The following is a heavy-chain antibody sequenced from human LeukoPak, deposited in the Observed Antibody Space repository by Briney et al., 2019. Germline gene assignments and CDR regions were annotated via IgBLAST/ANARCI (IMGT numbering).Heavy chain of an antibody. CDR3: ATRLGY. V-gene: IGHV1-46*01. J-gene: IGHJ4*02. CDR1: GYTFTSNH. CDR2: INPSGRST. D-gene: IGHD3-16*01. Sequence: ASVKVSCEASGYTFTSNHIHWVRQAPGQGLEWMGIINPSGRSTNYAHKFQGRVTMTRDTSTSTVYMELSSLRSEDTAVYYCATRLGYWGQGTLVTVSS.